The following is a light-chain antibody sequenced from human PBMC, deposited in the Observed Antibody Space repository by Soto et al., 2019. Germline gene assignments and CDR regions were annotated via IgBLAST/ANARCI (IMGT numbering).Light chain of an antibody. CDR3: QQYNSYSGA. CDR1: QSISSW. J-gene: IGKJ3*01. Sequence: DIQMTQSPSTLSASVGDRVTITCRASQSISSWLAWYQQKPGKAPKLLIYDASSLESGVPSRFSGSGSGTEFTLTISSLQPDDFATYYCQQYNSYSGAFGPGTKGDIK. V-gene: IGKV1-5*01. CDR2: DAS.